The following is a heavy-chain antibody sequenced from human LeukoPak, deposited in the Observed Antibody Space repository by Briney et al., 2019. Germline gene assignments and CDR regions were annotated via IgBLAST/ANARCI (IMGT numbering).Heavy chain of an antibody. CDR2: SSHSGST. Sequence: SETLSLTCAVSGYSISSNYYWGWIRQPPGKGLEWIGSSSHSGSTYYNPSLKSRVTMSVDTSKNHFSLKLSSVTAADKTIYYCARHTSGGYSGFPRFDYWGQGTLVTASS. CDR1: GYSISSNYY. D-gene: IGHD5-12*01. J-gene: IGHJ4*02. CDR3: ARHTSGGYSGFPRFDY. V-gene: IGHV4-38-2*01.